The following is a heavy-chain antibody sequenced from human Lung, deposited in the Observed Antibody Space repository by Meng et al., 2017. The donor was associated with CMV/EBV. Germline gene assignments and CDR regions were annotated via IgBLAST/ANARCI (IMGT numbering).Heavy chain of an antibody. CDR2: FYYRGNS. D-gene: IGHD2-21*01. CDR1: GGSINSYY. J-gene: IGHJ4*02. V-gene: IGHV4-59*07. Sequence: HLGESGQGLVKPSDPLSLTFTFSGGSINSYYWSWIRQPPGQGLEWLGYFYYRGNSNYNPSLKSRVTISVDTSKNLFSLNLTSVTAADAALYYCARGSYLAVEGWGLGTLVTVSS. CDR3: ARGSYLAVEG.